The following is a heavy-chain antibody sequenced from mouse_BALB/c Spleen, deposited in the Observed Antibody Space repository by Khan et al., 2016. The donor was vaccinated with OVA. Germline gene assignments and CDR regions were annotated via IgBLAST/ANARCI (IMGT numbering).Heavy chain of an antibody. CDR2: INPTSGYT. J-gene: IGHJ2*01. CDR3: TRDRIDY. CDR1: GYNFTTYW. Sequence: QVQLKESGAELAKPGASVKMSCKASGYNFTTYWMHWVKQRPGQGLEWIGYINPTSGYTDSHEKFKDRATLSAANSSSTAYIPLSSLASEDSAVYYCTRDRIDYWGQGTTLTVAS. V-gene: IGHV1-7*01.